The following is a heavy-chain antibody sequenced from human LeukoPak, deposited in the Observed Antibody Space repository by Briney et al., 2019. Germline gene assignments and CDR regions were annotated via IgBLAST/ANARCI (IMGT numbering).Heavy chain of an antibody. D-gene: IGHD4-17*01. Sequence: PSETLSLTCAVYGGSFSGYYWSWIRQPPGKGLEWIGSIYYSGSTYYNPSLKSRVTISVDTSKNQFSLKLSSVTAADTAVYYCARRDYGDYHNWFDPWGQGTLVTVSS. CDR2: IYYSGST. J-gene: IGHJ5*02. CDR1: GGSFSGYY. V-gene: IGHV4-34*01. CDR3: ARRDYGDYHNWFDP.